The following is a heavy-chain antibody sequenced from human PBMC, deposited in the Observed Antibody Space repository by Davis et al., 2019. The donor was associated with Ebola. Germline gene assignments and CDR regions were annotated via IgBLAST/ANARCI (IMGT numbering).Heavy chain of an antibody. J-gene: IGHJ6*02. CDR2: IYSGGTT. CDR3: ARGDFYYGVDV. CDR1: GFTFYRYE. V-gene: IGHV3-53*01. Sequence: GESLKISCAASGFTFYRYEMNWVRQAPGKGLQWVSIIYSGGTTYYADSVKGRFTISRDNSRNTLFLQMNNLRADDTAVYYCARGDFYYGVDVWGQGTTVTVSS.